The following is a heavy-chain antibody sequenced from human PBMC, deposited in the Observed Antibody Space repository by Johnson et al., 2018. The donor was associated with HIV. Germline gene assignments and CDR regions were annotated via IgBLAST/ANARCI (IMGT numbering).Heavy chain of an antibody. Sequence: QVQVVESGGGVVQPGRSLRLSCAASGFTFSSYGMHWARQAPGKGLEWVATLSYDGSDKYFADSVKGRFPIFRANSKNTLYLQLNSLRAEDTAVYYCAKGGYNWKFDGFDIWGQGTMVTVSS. J-gene: IGHJ3*02. CDR2: LSYDGSDK. D-gene: IGHD1-20*01. V-gene: IGHV3-30*18. CDR3: AKGGYNWKFDGFDI. CDR1: GFTFSSYG.